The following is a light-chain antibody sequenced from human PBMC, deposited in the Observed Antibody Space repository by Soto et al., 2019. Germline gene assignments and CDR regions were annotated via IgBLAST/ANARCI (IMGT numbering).Light chain of an antibody. V-gene: IGKV1-39*01. CDR2: AAS. CDR3: QQSYSTCT. CDR1: QGISSY. Sequence: DIQLTQSPSFLSASVGDRVTITCRASQGISSYLAWYQQKPGKAPKLLIYAASSLQSGVPSRFSGSGSGTDFTLTISSLQPEDFATYYCQQSYSTCTFGQGTKVDIK. J-gene: IGKJ2*01.